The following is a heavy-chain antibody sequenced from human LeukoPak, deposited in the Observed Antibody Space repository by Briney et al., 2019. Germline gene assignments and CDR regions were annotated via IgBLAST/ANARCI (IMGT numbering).Heavy chain of an antibody. V-gene: IGHV1-18*01. D-gene: IGHD3-16*01. CDR3: ATPLIGQGVSLGY. CDR2: ITTYSGNT. Sequence: GASLKVSCKASGCTFTTYGISWVRQAPGQGLEWMGWITTYSGNTYYAQKLQGRVTMTTDTSTSTAYMELRSLRSDDTAVYYCATPLIGQGVSLGYWGQGTLVTVSS. J-gene: IGHJ4*02. CDR1: GCTFTTYG.